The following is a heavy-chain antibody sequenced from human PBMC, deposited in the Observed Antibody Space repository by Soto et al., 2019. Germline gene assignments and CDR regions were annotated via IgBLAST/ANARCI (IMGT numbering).Heavy chain of an antibody. D-gene: IGHD3-16*01. CDR1: GDSISSPDYY. V-gene: IGHV4-30-4*01. CDR3: ASVAFTPLTFDS. CDR2: VYYRGSI. Sequence: SETLSLTCTVYGDSISSPDYYWSWIRQAPGQGLELIGYVYYRGSIYYTPSCESRVSISIDTSKNQFSLSLTSVTAADSAVYFCASVAFTPLTFDSWGQGILVTVSS. J-gene: IGHJ5*01.